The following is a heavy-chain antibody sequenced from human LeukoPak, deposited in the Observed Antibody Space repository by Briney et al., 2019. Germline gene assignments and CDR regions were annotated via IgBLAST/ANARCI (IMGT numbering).Heavy chain of an antibody. Sequence: SETLSLTCTVSGGSSSSYCWSWIRQPPGKGLEWIGYIYYSGSTDYNPSLYNPSLKSRVTISVDTSKNQFSLKLSSLTAADTAVYYCARHRLYGDHSNDAFDIWGQGTKVTVSS. V-gene: IGHV4-59*08. D-gene: IGHD4-17*01. CDR2: IYYSGST. J-gene: IGHJ3*02. CDR3: ARHRLYGDHSNDAFDI. CDR1: GGSSSSYC.